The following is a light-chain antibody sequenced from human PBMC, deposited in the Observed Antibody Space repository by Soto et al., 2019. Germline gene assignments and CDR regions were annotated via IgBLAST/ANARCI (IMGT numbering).Light chain of an antibody. V-gene: IGLV1-40*01. CDR3: QSDDSSLRV. J-gene: IGLJ2*01. Sequence: QSVLTQPPSVSGAPGQRVTISCTGSSSNIGAGYDVHWYQQPPGTAPKLLIYGNTNRPSGVPDRFSGSKSGTSASLAITGLQAEDEADYYCQSDDSSLRVFGGGTKLTVL. CDR1: SSNIGAGYD. CDR2: GNT.